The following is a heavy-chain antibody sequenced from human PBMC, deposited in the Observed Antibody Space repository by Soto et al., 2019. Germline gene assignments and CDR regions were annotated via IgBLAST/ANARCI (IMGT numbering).Heavy chain of an antibody. CDR2: IYYSGST. CDR1: GGSISSYY. J-gene: IGHJ5*02. V-gene: IGHV4-39*01. Sequence: SETLSLTCTISGGSISSYYWGWIRQPPGKGLEWIGSIYYSGSTYYNPSLKSRVTISVDTSKNQFSLKLSSVTAADTAVYYCAGIKYYDFWSGYHNWFDPWGQGTLVTVSS. CDR3: AGIKYYDFWSGYHNWFDP. D-gene: IGHD3-3*01.